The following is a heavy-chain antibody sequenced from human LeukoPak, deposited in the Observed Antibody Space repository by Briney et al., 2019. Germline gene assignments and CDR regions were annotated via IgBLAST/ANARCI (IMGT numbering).Heavy chain of an antibody. J-gene: IGHJ4*02. V-gene: IGHV3-74*01. Sequence: GGSLRLSCAASGFTFSSYAMNWVRQAPGKGLEWVSGMNSDGSSISYADSVKGRFTISRDNAKNTPYLQMNSLRAEDTAVYYCARVSSSWAYFEGWGQGTLVTVSS. CDR2: MNSDGSSI. D-gene: IGHD6-13*01. CDR1: GFTFSSYA. CDR3: ARVSSSWAYFEG.